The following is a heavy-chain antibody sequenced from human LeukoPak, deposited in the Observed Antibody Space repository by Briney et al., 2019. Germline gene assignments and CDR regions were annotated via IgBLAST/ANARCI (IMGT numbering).Heavy chain of an antibody. D-gene: IGHD3-10*01. V-gene: IGHV3-49*04. CDR1: GFTFGDHA. Sequence: PGRSLRLSCTTSGFTFGDHAMSWVRQAPGKGLEWVCFIRSKAYGGTTEYAASVNGRFIISRDDSKGIAYLQMNSLKTEDTAVYYCASSPMVRGVIWYFDYWGQGTLVTVSS. CDR3: ASSPMVRGVIWYFDY. CDR2: IRSKAYGGTT. J-gene: IGHJ4*02.